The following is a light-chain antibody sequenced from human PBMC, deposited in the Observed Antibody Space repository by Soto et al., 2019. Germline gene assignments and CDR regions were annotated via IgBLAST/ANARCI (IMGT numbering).Light chain of an antibody. CDR3: QKYNTAPA. CDR2: DAS. J-gene: IGKJ5*01. CDR1: QDISDY. Sequence: DIQMTQSPSSLSASVGDRVTITCQASQDISDYVKWYQQKPGKPPKVLIYDASNVEAGVPSRFSGSGSGTDFTLTISSLQPEDVATYYCQKYNTAPAFGQGTRLEIK. V-gene: IGKV1-33*01.